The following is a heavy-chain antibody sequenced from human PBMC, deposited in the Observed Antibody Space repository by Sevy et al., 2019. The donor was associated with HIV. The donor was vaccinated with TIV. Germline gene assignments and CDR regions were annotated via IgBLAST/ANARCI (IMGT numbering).Heavy chain of an antibody. V-gene: IGHV3-13*01. D-gene: IGHD6-6*01. CDR1: GFTFSNYD. CDR3: ARGGDFYSSSSPYNFDC. Sequence: GGSLRLSCAASGFTFSNYDMHWVRQATGEGLEWVSAIGTAGDTYYPGSVKGRFTISRENAKNSLYLQMNSLRAGDTAGYYCARGGDFYSSSSPYNFDCWGQGTLVTVSS. J-gene: IGHJ4*02. CDR2: IGTAGDT.